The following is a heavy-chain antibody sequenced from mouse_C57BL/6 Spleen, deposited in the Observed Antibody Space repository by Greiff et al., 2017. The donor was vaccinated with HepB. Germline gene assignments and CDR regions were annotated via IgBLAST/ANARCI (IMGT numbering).Heavy chain of an antibody. D-gene: IGHD1-1*01. CDR1: GFNFKDYY. CDR3: ARLKYYGSSRFAY. Sequence: VQLQQPGAELVKPGASVKLSCTASGFNFKDYYMPWVKQRTEQGLEWIGRIDPEDGDTNYAPKFKGKATITEDTSSNTAYLQLSSLTSEDTAVYYCARLKYYGSSRFAYWGQGTLVTVSA. J-gene: IGHJ3*01. V-gene: IGHV14-2*01. CDR2: IDPEDGDT.